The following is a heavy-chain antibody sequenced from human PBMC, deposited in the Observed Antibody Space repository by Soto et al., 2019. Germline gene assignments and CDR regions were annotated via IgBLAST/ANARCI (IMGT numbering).Heavy chain of an antibody. J-gene: IGHJ6*02. CDR3: ARRGGYDDYYYYGMDV. V-gene: IGHV5-51*01. CDR1: GYSFTSYW. CDR2: IYPGDSDT. D-gene: IGHD5-12*01. Sequence: GESLKISCKGSGYSFTSYWIGWVRQMPGKGLEWMGIIYPGDSDTRYSPSFQGQVTISADKSISTAYLQWSSLKASDTAMYYCARRGGYDDYYYYGMDVWGQGTTVTVSS.